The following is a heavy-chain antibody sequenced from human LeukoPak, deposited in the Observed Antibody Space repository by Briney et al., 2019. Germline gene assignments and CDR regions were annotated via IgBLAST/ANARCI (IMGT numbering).Heavy chain of an antibody. CDR2: IIPIFGTA. CDR3: ARAANFRLYYFDY. Sequence: SVKVSCKASGGTFSSYAISWVRQAPGQGLGWMGGIIPIFGTANYAQKFQGRVTITADESTSTAYMDLSSLRSEDTAVYYCARAANFRLYYFDYWGQGTLVTVSS. J-gene: IGHJ4*02. CDR1: GGTFSSYA. D-gene: IGHD4/OR15-4a*01. V-gene: IGHV1-69*13.